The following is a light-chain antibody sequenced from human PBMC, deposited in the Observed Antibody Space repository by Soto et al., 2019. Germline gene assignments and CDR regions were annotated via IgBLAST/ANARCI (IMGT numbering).Light chain of an antibody. CDR3: QQYNSYSPET. Sequence: DIQMTQSPSTLSASVGDRVTITCRASQSISSWLAWYQQKPGKAPNLLIYKASTLQSGVPSRFSGSGSGTEFTLTISSLQPDDFATYYCQQYNSYSPETFGQGTKVEVK. CDR1: QSISSW. CDR2: KAS. V-gene: IGKV1-5*03. J-gene: IGKJ1*01.